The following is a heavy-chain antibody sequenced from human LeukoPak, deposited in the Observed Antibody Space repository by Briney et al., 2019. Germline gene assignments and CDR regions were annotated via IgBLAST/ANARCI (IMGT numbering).Heavy chain of an antibody. CDR2: INAGNGNT. CDR1: GYTFTTYA. V-gene: IGHV1-3*01. J-gene: IGHJ4*02. Sequence: ASVKVSCKASGYTFTTYAMHWVRQAPGQRLEWMGWINAGNGNTKYSQKFQGRVTITRDTSASTAYMELSSLRSEDTAVYYCYVIPDTVTTNDYCGQGTLVTVSS. D-gene: IGHD4-17*01. CDR3: YVIPDTVTTNDY.